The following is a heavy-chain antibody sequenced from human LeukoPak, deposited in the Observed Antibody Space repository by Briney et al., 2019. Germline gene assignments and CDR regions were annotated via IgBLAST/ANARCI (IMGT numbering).Heavy chain of an antibody. D-gene: IGHD4-17*01. CDR3: ARGYGDYGKYYFDS. J-gene: IGHJ4*02. CDR1: GFTFSNYG. Sequence: GGSLRLSCAASGFTFSNYGMHWVRQAPGKGLEWVSSISSGSGYIYYADSVKGRFTISRDNAKNSLYLQMNSLRAEDTAVYYCARGYGDYGKYYFDSWGQGTLVTVSS. CDR2: ISSGSGYI. V-gene: IGHV3-21*01.